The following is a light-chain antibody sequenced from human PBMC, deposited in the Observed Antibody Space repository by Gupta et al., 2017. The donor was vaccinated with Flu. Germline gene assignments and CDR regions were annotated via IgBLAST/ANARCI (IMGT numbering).Light chain of an antibody. CDR3: SSHTTNSTIRV. J-gene: IGLJ1*01. V-gene: IGLV2-14*01. CDR2: GVN. CDR1: SSDIVGSNY. Sequence: TSCTATSSDIVGSNYCYWHQPQKGQPPKLRIFGVNTRNSGVSNRFSGSNSGTTAYLTLSVLQAQAEDDYYCSSHTTNSTIRVFGTGTKLTVL.